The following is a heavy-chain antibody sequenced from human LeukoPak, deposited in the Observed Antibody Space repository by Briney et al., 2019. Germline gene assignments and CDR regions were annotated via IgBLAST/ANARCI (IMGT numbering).Heavy chain of an antibody. CDR2: IYSGGST. V-gene: IGHV3-53*01. J-gene: IGHJ3*02. CDR1: GFIFSDYY. CDR3: AKDISVVTPGYDAFDI. Sequence: GGSLRLSCAASGFIFSDYYMSWIRQAPGKGLEWVSVIYSGGSTYYADSVKGRFTISRDNSKNTLYLQMNSLRAEDAAVYYCAKDISVVTPGYDAFDIWGQGTMVTVSS. D-gene: IGHD4-23*01.